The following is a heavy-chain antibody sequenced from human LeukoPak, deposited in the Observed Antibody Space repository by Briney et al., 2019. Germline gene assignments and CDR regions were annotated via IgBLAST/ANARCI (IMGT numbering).Heavy chain of an antibody. Sequence: PGESLRLSCVASGFAFSTDAMHWVRQAPGKGLEWVSGISPSGGRTYYAGSVKGRFTISRDNSENTLFLHMNSLRPEDTAVYYCARSGYSSGWTGGFDYWGQGTLVTVSS. CDR1: GFAFSTDA. V-gene: IGHV3-23*01. D-gene: IGHD6-19*01. CDR2: ISPSGGRT. J-gene: IGHJ4*02. CDR3: ARSGYSSGWTGGFDY.